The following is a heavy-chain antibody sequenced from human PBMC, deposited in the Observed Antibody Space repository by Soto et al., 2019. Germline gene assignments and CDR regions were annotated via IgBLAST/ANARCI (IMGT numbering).Heavy chain of an antibody. J-gene: IGHJ5*02. Sequence: QEQLQQWGAGLLKPSETLSLTCVVYGGSFSGYYWSWIRQPPGKGLEWIGEINHSGNTNYYPSLKRRVTLSIYPTKTQFSLMLNPVTGADTAVYYCARGPAVALPWVFIDAWCQGNLVAVSS. V-gene: IGHV4-34*01. D-gene: IGHD5-12*01. CDR1: GGSFSGYY. CDR3: ARGPAVALPWVFIDA. CDR2: INHSGNT.